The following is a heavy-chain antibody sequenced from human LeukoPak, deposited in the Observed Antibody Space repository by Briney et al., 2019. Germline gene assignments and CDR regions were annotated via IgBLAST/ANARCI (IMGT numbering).Heavy chain of an antibody. V-gene: IGHV1-69*04. J-gene: IGHJ5*02. CDR3: ASNGGSQGAT. CDR1: GGTFSRYA. Sequence: SVKVTCKASGGTFSRYAISWVRQAPGQGLEWMGRIIPILGIANYAQKFQGRVTITADKSTSTAYMELSSLRSEDTAVYYCASNGGSQGATWGQGTLGTVSS. CDR2: IIPILGIA. D-gene: IGHD1-26*01.